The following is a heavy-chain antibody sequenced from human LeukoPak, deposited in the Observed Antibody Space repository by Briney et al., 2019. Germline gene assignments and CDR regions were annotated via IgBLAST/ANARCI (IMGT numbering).Heavy chain of an antibody. D-gene: IGHD3-3*01. CDR2: INAGNGDA. CDR1: GYTFTTYA. J-gene: IGHJ5*02. V-gene: IGHV1-3*01. Sequence: ASVKVSCTASGYTFTTYAIHWVRQAPGRSLEWMGRINAGNGDAKYSQNFHDRITITRDTSASTVYMELTSLRSEDTAVYYCARVPTRNTIFGVVWEFDPWGQGTLVTVSS. CDR3: ARVPTRNTIFGVVWEFDP.